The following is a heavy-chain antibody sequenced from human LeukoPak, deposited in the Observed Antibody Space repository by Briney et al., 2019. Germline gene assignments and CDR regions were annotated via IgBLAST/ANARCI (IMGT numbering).Heavy chain of an antibody. CDR2: IYYSGST. Sequence: SETLSLTSTVSGGSISSGDYYWSWIRQPPGKGLEWIGSIYYSGSTYYNPSLKSRVTISVDTSKNQFSLKLSSVTAADTAVYYCARGVVVVAATFDYWGQGTLVTVSS. CDR3: ARGVVVVAATFDY. J-gene: IGHJ4*02. V-gene: IGHV4-39*07. D-gene: IGHD2-15*01. CDR1: GGSISSGDYY.